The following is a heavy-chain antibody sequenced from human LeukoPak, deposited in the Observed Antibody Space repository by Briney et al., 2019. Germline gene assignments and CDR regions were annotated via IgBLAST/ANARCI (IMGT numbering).Heavy chain of an antibody. V-gene: IGHV3-30-3*01. CDR3: ADYYYDSSGYYAGDY. CDR1: GFTFSSYA. J-gene: IGHJ4*02. CDR2: ISYDGSNK. D-gene: IGHD3-22*01. Sequence: PGRSLRLSCAASGFTFSSYAMHWVRQAPGKGLEWVAVISYDGSNKYYADSVKGRFTISRDNSKNPLYLQMNSLRAEDTAVYYCADYYYDSSGYYAGDYWGQGTLVTVSS.